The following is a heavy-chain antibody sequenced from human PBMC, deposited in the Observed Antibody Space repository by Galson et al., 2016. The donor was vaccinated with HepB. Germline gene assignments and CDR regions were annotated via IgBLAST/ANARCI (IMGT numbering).Heavy chain of an antibody. CDR2: IKSKTDGGTT. D-gene: IGHD6-13*01. CDR1: GFSFNNAW. V-gene: IGHV3-15*07. Sequence: SLRLSCAASGFSFNNAWMNWVRQAPGKGLEWVGRIKSKTDGGTTDFAAPVKGRFSISRDDSKNTMYLQMNSLRAEDTALYYCARLLTSSSWYGWFDPWGQGTLVTVSS. CDR3: ARLLTSSSWYGWFDP. J-gene: IGHJ5*02.